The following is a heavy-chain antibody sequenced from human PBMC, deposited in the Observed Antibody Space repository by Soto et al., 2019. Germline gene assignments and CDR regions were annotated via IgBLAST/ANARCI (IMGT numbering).Heavy chain of an antibody. CDR2: GSYSGSA. CDR1: GGSVSDTTYY. V-gene: IGHV4-61*01. J-gene: IGHJ6*02. D-gene: IGHD6-13*01. Sequence: PSETLSLTCSVSGGSVSDTTYYWSWIWQPPGKRLEWIGDGSYSGSAYYNPSLKSRVTISVDTSKNQFSLKLSSVTAADTAVYYCASNSRAAYYYYYGMDVWGQGTTVTVSS. CDR3: ASNSRAAYYYYYGMDV.